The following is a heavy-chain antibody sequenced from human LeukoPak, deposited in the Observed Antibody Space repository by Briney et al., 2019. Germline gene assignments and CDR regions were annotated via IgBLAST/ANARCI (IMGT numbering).Heavy chain of an antibody. V-gene: IGHV4-34*01. CDR3: ASDYYDSSGYYDY. CDR1: GGSFSGYY. J-gene: IGHJ4*02. D-gene: IGHD3-22*01. Sequence: SETLSLTCAVYGGSFSGYYWSWIRQPPGKGLEWIGEINHSGSTNYNPSLKSRVTISVDTPKNQFSLKLSSVTAADTAVYYCASDYYDSSGYYDYWGQGTLVTVSS. CDR2: INHSGST.